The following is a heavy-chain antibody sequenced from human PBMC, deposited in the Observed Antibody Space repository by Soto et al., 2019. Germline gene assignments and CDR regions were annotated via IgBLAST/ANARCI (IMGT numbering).Heavy chain of an antibody. CDR3: AKDGGEQTGAAFDI. D-gene: IGHD3-9*01. V-gene: IGHV3-23*01. CDR1: GFIFSTYA. J-gene: IGHJ3*02. Sequence: GGSLRLSCAASGFIFSTYAMTWVRQAPGKGLEWVSTVSYGGGGTYYPDSVKGRFTISRDNSKNTLYLQMNSLRAEDTAVYYCAKDGGEQTGAAFDIWGQGTMVTVSS. CDR2: VSYGGGGT.